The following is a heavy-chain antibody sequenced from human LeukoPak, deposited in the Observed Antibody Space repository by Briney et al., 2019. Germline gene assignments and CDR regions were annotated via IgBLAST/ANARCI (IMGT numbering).Heavy chain of an antibody. Sequence: QTGGSLRLSCAASGFTFSSYAMSWVRQAPGKGLEWVSAISGSGGSTYYADSVKGRFTISRDNSKNTLYLQMNSLRAEDTAVYYCAKDDSSGYQTPESSLSYWGQGTLVTVSS. CDR3: AKDDSSGYQTPESSLSY. D-gene: IGHD3-22*01. CDR1: GFTFSSYA. J-gene: IGHJ4*02. CDR2: ISGSGGST. V-gene: IGHV3-23*01.